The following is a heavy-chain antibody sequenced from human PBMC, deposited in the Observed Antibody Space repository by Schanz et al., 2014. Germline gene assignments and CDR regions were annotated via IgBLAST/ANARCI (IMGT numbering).Heavy chain of an antibody. J-gene: IGHJ3*02. CDR1: GFTVNTNY. CDR2: IRSDGTTS. Sequence: VQLVESGGGLIQPGGSLRLSCAVSGFTVNTNYMSWVRQAPGKGLEWVSYIRSDGTTSYYADSVKGRFTISRDNAKNSLYLEMTSLRGEDTAVYYCARENLNWEAFDIWGQGTVVTVSS. V-gene: IGHV3-11*01. CDR3: ARENLNWEAFDI. D-gene: IGHD7-27*01.